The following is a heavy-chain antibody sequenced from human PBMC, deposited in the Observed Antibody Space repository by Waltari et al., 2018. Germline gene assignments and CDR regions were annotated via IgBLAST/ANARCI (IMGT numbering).Heavy chain of an antibody. CDR3: ARDPDAHYHFDY. D-gene: IGHD1-26*01. V-gene: IGHV3-30*01. Sequence: QVQLVESGGGVVQPGRSLRLSCAASGFPFSSYAMHWVRQAPGKGLEWVAVISYDGSNKYYADSVKGRFTISRDNSKNTLYLQMNSLRAEDTAVYYCARDPDAHYHFDYWGQGTLVTVSS. J-gene: IGHJ4*02. CDR2: ISYDGSNK. CDR1: GFPFSSYA.